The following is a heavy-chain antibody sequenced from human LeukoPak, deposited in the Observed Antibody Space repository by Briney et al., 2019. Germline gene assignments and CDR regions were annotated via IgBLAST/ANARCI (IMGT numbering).Heavy chain of an antibody. CDR2: ISSSSSYI. Sequence: GGSLRLSCAASGFTFSSYSMNWVRQAPGKGLEWVSSISSSSSYIYYADSVKGRFTISRDNAKNSLYLQMNSLRAEDTAEYYCARAGGYDSSGYDEFDYWGQGTLVTVSS. D-gene: IGHD3-22*01. CDR3: ARAGGYDSSGYDEFDY. J-gene: IGHJ4*02. CDR1: GFTFSSYS. V-gene: IGHV3-21*01.